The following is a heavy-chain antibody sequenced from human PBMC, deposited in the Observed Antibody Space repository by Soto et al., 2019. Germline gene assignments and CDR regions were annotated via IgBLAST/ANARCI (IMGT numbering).Heavy chain of an antibody. CDR1: GGSIIDLHLYY. V-gene: IGHV4-39*01. CDR2: ISYDGGT. J-gene: IGHJ4*02. Sequence: PSATLSLTCTVSGGSIIDLHLYYWAWLRQSPGKGLEWLATISYDGGTFYSPSLESRVTMSVDTSTNQFSVKLSSVTATDTAVYYCARRRHGYSDSWGQGSMVTVSS. CDR3: ARRRHGYSDS.